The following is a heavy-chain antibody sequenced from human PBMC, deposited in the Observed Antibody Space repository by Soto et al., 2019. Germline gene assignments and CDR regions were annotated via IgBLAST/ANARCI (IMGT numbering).Heavy chain of an antibody. D-gene: IGHD3-10*02. V-gene: IGHV1-3*01. J-gene: IGHJ4*02. CDR2: INAGNGKT. CDR1: GYTFTSYT. Sequence: ASVKVSCKASGYTFTSYTIHWVRQAPGQRPEWMGWINAGNGKTKYSPRIQDRVNITRDTSASTVYMELSSLKSEDTAIYYCARVKAPNKYVSPCSYAFWGQGCLVIGSS. CDR3: ARVKAPNKYVSPCSYAF.